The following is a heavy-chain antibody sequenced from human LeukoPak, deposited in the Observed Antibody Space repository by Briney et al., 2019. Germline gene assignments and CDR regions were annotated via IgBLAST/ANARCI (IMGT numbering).Heavy chain of an antibody. CDR1: GFSVSNTY. D-gene: IGHD2-15*01. CDR3: AKDEGYCSGGSCYGYYDY. Sequence: PGGSLRLSCAASGFSVSNTYMSWVRQAPGKGLEWVSAISGSGGSTYYADSVKGRFTISRDNSKNTLYLQMNSLRAEDTAVYYCAKDEGYCSGGSCYGYYDYWGQGTLVTVSS. J-gene: IGHJ4*02. CDR2: ISGSGGST. V-gene: IGHV3-23*01.